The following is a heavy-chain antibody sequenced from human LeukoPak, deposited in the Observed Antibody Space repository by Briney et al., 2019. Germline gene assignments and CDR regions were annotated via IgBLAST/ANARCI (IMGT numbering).Heavy chain of an antibody. Sequence: GGSLRLSCAASGFTFSSYSMDWVRQAPGKGLEWVAVISYDGSNKYYADSVKGRFTISRDNSKNTLYLQMNSLRAEDTAVYYCARCRVVYYDSSEAFDYWGQGTLVTVSS. J-gene: IGHJ4*02. CDR2: ISYDGSNK. D-gene: IGHD3-22*01. V-gene: IGHV3-30*04. CDR1: GFTFSSYS. CDR3: ARCRVVYYDSSEAFDY.